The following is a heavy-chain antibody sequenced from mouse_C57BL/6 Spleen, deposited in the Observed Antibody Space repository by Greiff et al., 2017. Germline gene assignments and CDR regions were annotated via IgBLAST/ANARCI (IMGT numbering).Heavy chain of an antibody. CDR1: GYSFTDYN. CDR3: ARQDDYSWFAY. Sequence: EVQLQESGPELVKPGASVKISCKASGYSFTDYNMNWVKQSNGKSLEWIGVINPNSGTTSSNQKFQGKATLTGDQSSSTAYMQLNRLTSEDSAVYYCARQDDYSWFAYWGQGTLVTVSA. V-gene: IGHV1-39*01. D-gene: IGHD2-4*01. CDR2: INPNSGTT. J-gene: IGHJ3*01.